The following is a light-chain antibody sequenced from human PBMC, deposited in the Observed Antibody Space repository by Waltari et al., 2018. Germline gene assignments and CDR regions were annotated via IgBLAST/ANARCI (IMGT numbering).Light chain of an antibody. CDR1: SSDVGGYNY. V-gene: IGLV2-14*01. CDR3: SSYTSSSTLV. J-gene: IGLJ2*01. Sequence: QSALTQPASVSRSPGQSITISCTGTSSDVGGYNYSSWSQQHPGKAPKLMIYEVSNRPSGGSNRFSGSKSGNTASLTISGLQAEDEADYYCSSYTSSSTLVFGGGTKLTVL. CDR2: EVS.